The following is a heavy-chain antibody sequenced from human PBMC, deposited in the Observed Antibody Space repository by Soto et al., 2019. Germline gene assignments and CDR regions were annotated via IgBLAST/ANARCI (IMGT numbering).Heavy chain of an antibody. J-gene: IGHJ4*02. CDR2: IIPITGTA. CDR3: ARGRILVGTMGYFDS. D-gene: IGHD1-26*01. V-gene: IGHV1-69*01. CDR1: GGTFRNYA. Sequence: QVQLVQSGAEVKKPGSSVKVSCKASGGTFRNYAITWVRQAPGQGLEWMGGIIPITGTANYAQKLQGRVTINADESTTTAYMELSSLRSEDTAVYYCARGRILVGTMGYFDSWGQGTLVTVSS.